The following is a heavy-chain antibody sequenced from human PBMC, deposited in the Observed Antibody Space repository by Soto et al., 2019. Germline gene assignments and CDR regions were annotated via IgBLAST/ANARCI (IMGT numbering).Heavy chain of an antibody. J-gene: IGHJ6*02. CDR2: MSYSGST. CDR3: CRARGADRGAYYPVTDYYGMDV. Sequence: SETLSLTCTVSGYSISSGDDYWTWIRQPPGRGLEWIGYMSYSGSTYYNPSLKSRVTISVDMSKNQFSLKLSSVTAADTAVYYCCRARGADRGAYYPVTDYYGMDVWGQGTTVTVSS. D-gene: IGHD3-22*01. V-gene: IGHV4-30-4*01. CDR1: GYSISSGDDY.